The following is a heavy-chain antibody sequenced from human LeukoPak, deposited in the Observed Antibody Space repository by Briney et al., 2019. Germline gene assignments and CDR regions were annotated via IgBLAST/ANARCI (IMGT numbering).Heavy chain of an antibody. J-gene: IGHJ3*02. D-gene: IGHD5-18*01. Sequence: ASVKVSCKASGYTFTGYYMHWMRQAPGQGLEWMGWINPNSGGTNYAQKFQGRVTMTRDTSISTAYMELSRLRSDDTAVYYCARDKSDTAMVGAFDIWGQGTMVTVSS. CDR1: GYTFTGYY. V-gene: IGHV1-2*02. CDR2: INPNSGGT. CDR3: ARDKSDTAMVGAFDI.